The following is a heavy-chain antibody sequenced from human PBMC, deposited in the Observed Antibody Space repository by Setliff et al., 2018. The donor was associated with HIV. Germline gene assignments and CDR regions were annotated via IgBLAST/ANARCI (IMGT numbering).Heavy chain of an antibody. CDR2: INDDGNKK. Sequence: GGSLRLSCAASGFVFSDFWMSWARQAPGKGLEWVANINDDGNKKWYVGSARGRFTISRDNAKKSLFLQMNSLRVDDTAVYYCAALSVRTNPVHGVISTRFDPWGQGSLVTVSS. D-gene: IGHD2-8*01. V-gene: IGHV3-7*03. CDR3: AALSVRTNPVHGVISTRFDP. CDR1: GFVFSDFW. J-gene: IGHJ5*02.